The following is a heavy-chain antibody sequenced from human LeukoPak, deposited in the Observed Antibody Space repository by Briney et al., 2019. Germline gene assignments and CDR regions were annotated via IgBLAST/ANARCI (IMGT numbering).Heavy chain of an antibody. Sequence: GGSLRLSCAASGFTLSSYGMHWVRQAPGKGLEWVAFILYDGSNKYYADSVKGRFTISRDNSKNTLFLQMNSLRAEDTAVYYCAKRPFYCGGDCYTYFDYWGQGTLVTVSS. CDR2: ILYDGSNK. CDR3: AKRPFYCGGDCYTYFDY. CDR1: GFTLSSYG. D-gene: IGHD2-21*02. V-gene: IGHV3-30*02. J-gene: IGHJ4*02.